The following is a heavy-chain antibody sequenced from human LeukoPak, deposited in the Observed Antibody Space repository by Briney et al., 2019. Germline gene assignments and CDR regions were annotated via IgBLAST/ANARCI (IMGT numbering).Heavy chain of an antibody. CDR3: AKDSTYYDILAGYSPFDY. CDR1: GFTFSSYA. CDR2: ISGSGGST. D-gene: IGHD3-9*01. Sequence: GGSLRLSCAASGFTFSSYAMSWVRQAPGKGLEWVSAISGSGGSTYYADSVKGRFTISRDNSKNTLYLQMNSLRAEDTAVYYCAKDSTYYDILAGYSPFDYWGQGTLVTVSS. V-gene: IGHV3-23*01. J-gene: IGHJ4*02.